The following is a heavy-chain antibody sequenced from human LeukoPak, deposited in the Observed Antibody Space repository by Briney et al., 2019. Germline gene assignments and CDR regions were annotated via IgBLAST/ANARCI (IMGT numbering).Heavy chain of an antibody. CDR3: ARDLVELTLVANWFDP. J-gene: IGHJ5*02. Sequence: GASVKVSCKASGYTFTGYYMHWVRQAPGQGLEWMGWINPNSGGTNYAQKFQGRVTMTRDTPISTAYMELSRLRSDDTAVYYCARDLVELTLVANWFDPWGQGTLVTVSS. CDR1: GYTFTGYY. D-gene: IGHD1-26*01. V-gene: IGHV1-2*02. CDR2: INPNSGGT.